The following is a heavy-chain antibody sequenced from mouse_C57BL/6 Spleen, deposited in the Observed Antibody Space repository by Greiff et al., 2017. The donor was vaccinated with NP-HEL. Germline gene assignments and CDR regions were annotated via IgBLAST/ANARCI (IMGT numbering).Heavy chain of an antibody. CDR3: ARDGYFLAGFAY. Sequence: QVQLQQSGAELVKPGASVKISCKASGYTFTDYYIHWVKQRPGQGLEWIGKIGPGSGSTYYNEKFKGKATLTADKSSSTAYMQRSSLTSEDSAVYVCARDGYFLAGFAYWGQGTLVTVSA. J-gene: IGHJ3*01. CDR1: GYTFTDYY. D-gene: IGHD2-3*01. CDR2: IGPGSGST. V-gene: IGHV1-77*01.